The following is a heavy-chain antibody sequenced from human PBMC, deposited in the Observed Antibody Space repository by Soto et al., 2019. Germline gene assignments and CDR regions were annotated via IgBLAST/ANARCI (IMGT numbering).Heavy chain of an antibody. CDR3: ARDKEDIVVVPAAMRPYYYYGMDV. D-gene: IGHD2-2*01. CDR1: GDSVSSNDAT. Sequence: SQTLSLTCAISGDSVSSNDATWDWIRQSPSRGLEWLGRAYYRSRWQTDYAISVKSRISINPDTSKNQFSLQLNSVTPEDTAVYYCARDKEDIVVVPAAMRPYYYYGMDVWGQGTTVTVSS. J-gene: IGHJ6*02. CDR2: AYYRSRWQT. V-gene: IGHV6-1*01.